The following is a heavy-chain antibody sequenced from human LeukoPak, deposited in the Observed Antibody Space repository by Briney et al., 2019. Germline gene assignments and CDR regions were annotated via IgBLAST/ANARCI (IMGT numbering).Heavy chain of an antibody. CDR2: IIPIFGTA. V-gene: IGHV1-69*01. D-gene: IGHD3-10*01. CDR3: ARDRGYYGSGSSDAFDI. Sequence: TVKVSCKASGGTFSSYAISWVRQAPGQGLEWMGGIIPIFGTANYAQKFQGRVTITADESTSTAYMELSSLRSEDTAVYYCARDRGYYGSGSSDAFDIWGQGTMVTVSS. CDR1: GGTFSSYA. J-gene: IGHJ3*02.